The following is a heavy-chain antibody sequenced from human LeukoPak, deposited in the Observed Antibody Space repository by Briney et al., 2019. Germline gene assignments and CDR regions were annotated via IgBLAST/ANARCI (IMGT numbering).Heavy chain of an antibody. CDR1: GDPISTSSYF. V-gene: IGHV4-39*07. J-gene: IGHJ4*02. CDR3: ATRNYYDSTGYYNN. CDR2: VYYSGST. Sequence: PSETLSLTCTVSGDPISTSSYFWGWIRQPPGKGLEWIGSVYYSGSTHYNPSLKSRVTISADTSKNQLSLKLSSVTAADTAVYYCATRNYYDSTGYYNNWGQGTLVTVSS. D-gene: IGHD3-22*01.